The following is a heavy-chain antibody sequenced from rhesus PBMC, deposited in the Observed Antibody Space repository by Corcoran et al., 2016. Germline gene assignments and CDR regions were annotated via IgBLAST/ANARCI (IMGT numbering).Heavy chain of an antibody. CDR3: ARRGSGSWTYVDY. Sequence: QVQLQESGPGLVKPSETLSLTCAVSGYSISSGYAWSWIRHPPGEGLDWIGYISYSENNHYTPSVKSRGTISIDTSKNQFALKLTSVTAADTAVYHCARRGSGSWTYVDYWGQGVLVTVSS. V-gene: IGHV4-122*02. CDR1: GYSISSGYA. J-gene: IGHJ4*01. CDR2: ISYSENN. D-gene: IGHD6-25*01.